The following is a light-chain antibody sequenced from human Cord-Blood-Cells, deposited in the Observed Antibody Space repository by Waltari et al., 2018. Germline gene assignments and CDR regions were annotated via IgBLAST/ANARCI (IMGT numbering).Light chain of an antibody. CDR2: EDS. V-gene: IGLV3-10*01. J-gene: IGLJ2*01. CDR1: ALPKKY. Sequence: SYELTQPPSVSVSPGQTARITCSGDALPKKYAYWYQQKSGQAPVLVIYEDSKRPSGIPEGFSGSSSGTMATLTISGAQVEDEADYYCYSTDSSGVVFGGGTKLTVL. CDR3: YSTDSSGVV.